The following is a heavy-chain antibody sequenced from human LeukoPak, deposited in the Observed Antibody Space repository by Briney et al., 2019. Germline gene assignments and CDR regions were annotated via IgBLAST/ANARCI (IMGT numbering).Heavy chain of an antibody. D-gene: IGHD6-6*01. V-gene: IGHV4-39*07. CDR2: IYYSGST. CDR1: GGSISSSSYY. J-gene: IGHJ4*02. Sequence: SETLSLTCTVSGGSISSSSYYWGWIRQPPGKGLEWIGSIYYSGSTNYNPSLKSRVTISVDTSKNQFSLKLSSVTAADTAVYYCARTLEYSSSPPDYWGQGTLVTVSS. CDR3: ARTLEYSSSPPDY.